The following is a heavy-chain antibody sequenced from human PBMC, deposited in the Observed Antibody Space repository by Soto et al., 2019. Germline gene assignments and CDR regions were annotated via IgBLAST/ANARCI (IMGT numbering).Heavy chain of an antibody. CDR1: GFRFSEYA. J-gene: IGHJ4*02. Sequence: GGSLRLSCAASGFRFSEYAMHWVRQAPGKGLEWVSTISGSGASTYYADSVKGRFTISRDNSKNTLYLQMNSLRAEDTAIYYCAKNVRSLYFDYWGQGTPVTVSS. V-gene: IGHV3-23*01. D-gene: IGHD3-10*02. CDR2: ISGSGAST. CDR3: AKNVRSLYFDY.